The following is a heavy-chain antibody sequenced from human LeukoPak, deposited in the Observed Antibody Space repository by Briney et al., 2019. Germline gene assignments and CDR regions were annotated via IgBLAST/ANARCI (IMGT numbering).Heavy chain of an antibody. CDR1: GGSISSYY. J-gene: IGHJ3*02. V-gene: IGHV4-4*07. CDR2: IYTSGST. Sequence: PSETLSLTCTVSGGSISSYYWSWIRQPAGKGLEWIGRIYTSGSTNYNPSLKSRVTMSVDTSKNQFPLKLSSVTAADTAVYYCARERRRYCSSTSCYTPAAFDIWGQGTMVTVSS. D-gene: IGHD2-2*02. CDR3: ARERRRYCSSTSCYTPAAFDI.